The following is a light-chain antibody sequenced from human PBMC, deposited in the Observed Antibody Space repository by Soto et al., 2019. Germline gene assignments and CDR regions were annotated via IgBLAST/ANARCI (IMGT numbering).Light chain of an antibody. V-gene: IGLV1-47*01. J-gene: IGLJ2*01. CDR2: RNN. Sequence: QAVVTQPPSASGTPGQRITISCSGSSSNLGTNYVYWYQHLPGTAPKLLIYRNNQRPSGVPDRFSGSKSGTSASLAISGLRSEDEADYYCASWDDSLSGILFGGGTKLTVL. CDR1: SSNLGTNY. CDR3: ASWDDSLSGIL.